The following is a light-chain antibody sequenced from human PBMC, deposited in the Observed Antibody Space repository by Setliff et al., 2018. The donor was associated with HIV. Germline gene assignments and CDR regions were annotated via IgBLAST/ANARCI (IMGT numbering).Light chain of an antibody. Sequence: QSVLTQPASVSGSPGQSITISCIGTSSDVGGYDFVSWYQQRPGKAPKLIIFDVTERPSGVSHRFSGSKSGNTASLTISGLQTEDEGDYFCASYRSPATYVFGIGTKVTVL. V-gene: IGLV2-14*03. CDR1: SSDVGGYDF. CDR2: DVT. CDR3: ASYRSPATYV. J-gene: IGLJ1*01.